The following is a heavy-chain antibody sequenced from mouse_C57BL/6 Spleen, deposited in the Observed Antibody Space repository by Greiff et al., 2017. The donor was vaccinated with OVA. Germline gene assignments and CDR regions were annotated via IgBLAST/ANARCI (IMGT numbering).Heavy chain of an antibody. CDR3: ARKVYYGYDGGAMDY. CDR1: GYSITSGYY. CDR2: ISYDGSN. V-gene: IGHV3-6*01. D-gene: IGHD2-2*01. J-gene: IGHJ4*01. Sequence: VQLKQSGPGLVKPSQSLSLTCSVTGYSITSGYYWNWIRQFPGNKLEWMGYISYDGSNNYNPSLKNRISITRDTSKNQFFLKLNSVTTEDTATYYCARKVYYGYDGGAMDYWGQGTSVTVSS.